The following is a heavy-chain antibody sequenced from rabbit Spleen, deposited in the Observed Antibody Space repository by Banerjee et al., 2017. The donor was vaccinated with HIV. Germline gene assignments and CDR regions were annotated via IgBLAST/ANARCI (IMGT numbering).Heavy chain of an antibody. CDR2: IYSLSGSA. CDR3: AGDHAVSGYRFSL. CDR1: GFDFSTNYW. J-gene: IGHJ4*01. V-gene: IGHV1S40*01. Sequence: QSLEESGGDLVKPGASLTLTCTASGFDFSTNYWISWVRQAPGKGLEWIGCIYSLSGSAYYASWAKGRFTIAETTASTVTLQMTSLTAADTSTYFCAGDHAVSGYRFSLWGPGTLVTV. D-gene: IGHD1-1*01.